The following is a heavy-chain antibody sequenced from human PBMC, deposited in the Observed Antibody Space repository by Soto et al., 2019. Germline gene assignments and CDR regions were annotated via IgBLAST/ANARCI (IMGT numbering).Heavy chain of an antibody. J-gene: IGHJ4*02. Sequence: GGSLRLSCAASGFSFGSYALSWVRQAPGKGLEWVSTISGSDGETFYADAVKCRFSISRDTSQNTLYLQMNSLRADDTAIYYCSRCSYRGYWGRGTRFTVSS. CDR1: GFSFGSYA. D-gene: IGHD3-16*02. CDR2: ISGSDGET. V-gene: IGHV3-23*01. CDR3: SRCSYRGY.